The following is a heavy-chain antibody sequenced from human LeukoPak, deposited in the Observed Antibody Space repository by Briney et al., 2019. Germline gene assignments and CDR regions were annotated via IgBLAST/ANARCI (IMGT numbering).Heavy chain of an antibody. Sequence: ASVKVSCKASGYTFTSYYMHWVRQAPGQGLEWMGIINPSGGSTSYAQKFQGRVTMTGDMSTSTVYMELSSLRSEDTAVYYCAREDNYSNYPGTCKDYWGQGTLVTVSS. CDR3: AREDNYSNYPGTCKDY. CDR1: GYTFTSYY. V-gene: IGHV1-46*01. D-gene: IGHD4-11*01. J-gene: IGHJ4*02. CDR2: INPSGGST.